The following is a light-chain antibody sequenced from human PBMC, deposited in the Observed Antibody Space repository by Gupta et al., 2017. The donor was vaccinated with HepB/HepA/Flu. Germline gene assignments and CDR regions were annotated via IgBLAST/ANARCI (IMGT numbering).Light chain of an antibody. V-gene: IGLV2-11*01. J-gene: IGLJ2*01. CDR2: DVR. CDR3: CSYSGSYNVI. Sequence: QAALTLPRSVSGSPGQSVTISCTGTKSDVGGYNYVSWYQQHPGKVPKLIIYDVRERPSGVPDRFSGSKSGNTASLTISGLRAEEEADYHCCSYSGSYNVIFGGGTKLTVL. CDR1: KSDVGGYNY.